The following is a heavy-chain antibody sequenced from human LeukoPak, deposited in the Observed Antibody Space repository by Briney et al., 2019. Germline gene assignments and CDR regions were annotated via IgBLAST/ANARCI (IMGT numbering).Heavy chain of an antibody. CDR3: AREDTMIARYMDV. CDR2: IIPILGIA. J-gene: IGHJ6*02. V-gene: IGHV1-69*04. CDR1: GGTFSSYA. D-gene: IGHD3-22*01. Sequence: ASVKVSCKAPGGTFSSYAISWVRQAPGQGLEWMGRIIPILGIANYAQKFQGRVTITADKSTSTAYMELSSLRSEDTAVYYCAREDTMIARYMDVWGQGTTVTVSS.